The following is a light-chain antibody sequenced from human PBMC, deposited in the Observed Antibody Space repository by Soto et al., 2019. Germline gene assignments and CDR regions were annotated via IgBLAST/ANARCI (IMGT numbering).Light chain of an antibody. CDR2: GTS. V-gene: IGKV3-15*01. CDR3: QQYDSWPPLFT. J-gene: IGKJ3*01. Sequence: EIIMTQSPATLSVSPGERATLSCRASQSVSSNLAWYRQRPGQAPRLLIYGTSTGATGIPDRFSGSGSGTEFTLTISSLQSEDFAVYYCQQYDSWPPLFTFGPGTKVDLK. CDR1: QSVSSN.